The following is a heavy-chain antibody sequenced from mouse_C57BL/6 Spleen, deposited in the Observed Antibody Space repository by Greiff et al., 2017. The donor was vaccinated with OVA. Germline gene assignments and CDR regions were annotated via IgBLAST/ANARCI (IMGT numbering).Heavy chain of an antibody. J-gene: IGHJ4*01. CDR3: AREGGFYAMDY. Sequence: EVMLVESGGGLVKPGGSLKLSCAASGFTFSSYAMSWVRQTPEKRLAWVATISDGGSYTYYPDNVKGRFTISRDTAKNNLYLQMSHLKSEDTAMYYCAREGGFYAMDYWGQGTSVTVSS. V-gene: IGHV5-4*01. CDR1: GFTFSSYA. CDR2: ISDGGSYT.